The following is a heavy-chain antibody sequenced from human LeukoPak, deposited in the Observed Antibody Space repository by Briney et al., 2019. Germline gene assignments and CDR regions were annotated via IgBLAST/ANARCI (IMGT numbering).Heavy chain of an antibody. Sequence: PSETLSLTCNVSGDPLNDNLYYWGWIRQSPGKGLEWIGAFYSSGSTSSHSSLKSRVTISVDTSRTQLSLKLDSVTDTDTAVYYCVRDGRFDSACFDSWGPGILVTVSS. CDR1: GDPLNDNLYY. CDR2: FYSSGST. J-gene: IGHJ4*02. V-gene: IGHV4-39*07. CDR3: VRDGRFDSACFDS. D-gene: IGHD6-19*01.